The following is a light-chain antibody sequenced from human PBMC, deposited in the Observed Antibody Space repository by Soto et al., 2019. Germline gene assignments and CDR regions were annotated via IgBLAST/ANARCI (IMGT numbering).Light chain of an antibody. CDR2: DGS. CDR1: QSVSGF. CDR3: QQYGSSPT. J-gene: IGKJ5*01. Sequence: EIVLTQSPATLCLSPGERATLSCRASQSVSGFLAWYQQKPGQAPRLLIYDGSNRATGIPARFSGSGSGTDFTLTISRLEPEDFAVYYCQQYGSSPTFGEGTRLEIK. V-gene: IGKV3-20*01.